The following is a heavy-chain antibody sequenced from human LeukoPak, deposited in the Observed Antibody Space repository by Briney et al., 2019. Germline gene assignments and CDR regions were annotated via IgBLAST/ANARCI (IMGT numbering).Heavy chain of an antibody. CDR1: GFTFSSYS. D-gene: IGHD1-7*01. CDR3: ARGPIVGITETKGYFDY. V-gene: IGHV3-21*01. CDR2: ISSSSSYI. Sequence: GGSLRLSCAASGFTFSSYSMNWVRQAPGKGLEWVSSISSSSSYIYYADSVKGRFTISRENTKNSLYLQMNSLRAGDTAVYYCARGPIVGITETKGYFDYWGQGILVTVSS. J-gene: IGHJ4*02.